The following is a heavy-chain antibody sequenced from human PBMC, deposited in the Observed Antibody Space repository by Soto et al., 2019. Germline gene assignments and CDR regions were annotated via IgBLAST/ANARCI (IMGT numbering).Heavy chain of an antibody. V-gene: IGHV1-69*08. CDR1: GGTFSTST. J-gene: IGHJ4*02. Sequence: QVQLVQSGAEVKKPGSSVKVSCKASGGTFSTSTFTWVRQAPGQGLEWMGRTIPILDVADYAQDFQGRVKITTDKSTITAYTELTSRTSKDTAVYYCARDSPIGSTYSGYDAIDSWGQGTLVTVSS. D-gene: IGHD5-12*01. CDR2: TIPILDVA. CDR3: ARDSPIGSTYSGYDAIDS.